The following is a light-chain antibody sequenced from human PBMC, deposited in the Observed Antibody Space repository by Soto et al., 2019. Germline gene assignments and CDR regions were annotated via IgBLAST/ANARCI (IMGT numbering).Light chain of an antibody. CDR1: GGSIASNY. J-gene: IGLJ2*01. CDR3: QSSDYRNVV. Sequence: NFMLTQPHSVSESPGKTVTISCTGSGGSIASNYVQWFQQRPGSAPTTVIYEDDQRPSGVPDRFSGSIDSSSNSASLTISGLKTEDEADYYCQSSDYRNVVFGGGTMLTVL. V-gene: IGLV6-57*02. CDR2: EDD.